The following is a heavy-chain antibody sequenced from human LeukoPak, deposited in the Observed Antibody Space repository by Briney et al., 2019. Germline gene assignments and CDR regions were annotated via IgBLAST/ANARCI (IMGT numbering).Heavy chain of an antibody. Sequence: PGGSLRLSCAASGFTVSSYSVNWFRQAPGNGLAWVSSISSSGSYIYYADSVKGRFTFSRDNAKNSLYLQMNSLRAEDTAVYYCARGSGVQVWSSLDYWGQGTLVTVSS. V-gene: IGHV3-21*01. CDR1: GFTVSSYS. CDR2: ISSSGSYI. D-gene: IGHD5-18*01. CDR3: ARGSGVQVWSSLDY. J-gene: IGHJ4*02.